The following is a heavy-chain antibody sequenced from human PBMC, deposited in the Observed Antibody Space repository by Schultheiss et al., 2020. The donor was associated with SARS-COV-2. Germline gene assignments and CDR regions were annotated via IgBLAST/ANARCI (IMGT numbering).Heavy chain of an antibody. Sequence: GGSLRLSCAASGFTVSSNYMSWVRQAPGKGLEWVSVISGSGGSTYYADSVKGRFTISRDNSKNTLYLQMNSLRAEDTAVYYCARVAHQLPSDYYYYMDVWGKGTTVTVSS. V-gene: IGHV3-53*05. CDR2: ISGSGGST. CDR1: GFTVSSNY. CDR3: ARVAHQLPSDYYYYMDV. D-gene: IGHD2-2*01. J-gene: IGHJ6*03.